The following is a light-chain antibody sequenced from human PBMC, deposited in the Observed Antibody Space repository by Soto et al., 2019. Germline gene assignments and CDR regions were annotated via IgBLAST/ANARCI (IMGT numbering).Light chain of an antibody. CDR3: QQRSNWPWT. J-gene: IGKJ1*01. V-gene: IGKV3-11*01. CDR2: DAS. Sequence: EVVLTQSPATLSLSPGERATLSCRASQSVSSYLAWYQQKPGQAPRLLIYDASNRATGIPARFSGSGSGTDFPLTISSLEPEDSAVYSCQQRSNWPWTFGQGTKVEIK. CDR1: QSVSSY.